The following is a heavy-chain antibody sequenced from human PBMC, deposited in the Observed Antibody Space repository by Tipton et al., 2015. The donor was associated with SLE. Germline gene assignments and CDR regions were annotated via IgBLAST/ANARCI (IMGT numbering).Heavy chain of an antibody. D-gene: IGHD6-19*01. Sequence: SLRLSCAASGFTFSSYWMSWVRQAPGKGLEWVANIKQDGSEKYYVDSVKGRFTISRDNAKNALYLQMNSLRAEDTAVYYCARDGVAGNPFDYWGQGTLVTVSS. CDR3: ARDGVAGNPFDY. CDR1: GFTFSSYW. V-gene: IGHV3-7*03. CDR2: IKQDGSEK. J-gene: IGHJ4*02.